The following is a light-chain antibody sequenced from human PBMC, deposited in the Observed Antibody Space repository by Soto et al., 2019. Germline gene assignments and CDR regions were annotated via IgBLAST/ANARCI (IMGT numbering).Light chain of an antibody. J-gene: IGKJ4*01. V-gene: IGKV3-20*01. CDR3: HQYGIST. Sequence: IVMTQSPGTLSLSPGERATLSCRASQSVSSNYLAWYQQKPGQAPRLLIYGASSRATGIPDRFSGSGSGTEFNLTISRLEPEDFAVYYCHQYGISTFGGGTKVEIK. CDR1: QSVSSNY. CDR2: GAS.